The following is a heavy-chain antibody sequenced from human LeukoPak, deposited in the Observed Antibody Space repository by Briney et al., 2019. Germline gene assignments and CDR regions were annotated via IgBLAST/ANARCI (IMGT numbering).Heavy chain of an antibody. CDR1: GFTFSQYA. V-gene: IGHV3-30*04. J-gene: IGHJ4*02. Sequence: PGRSLRLSCAASGFTFSQYAMLWVRQAPGMGLEWVAVISYDGRNKYYADSVQGRFTISRDNSESTLSLQMNSLAVADTALYYCARDSFQTTGTYQGYWGQGTLVTVSS. CDR3: ARDSFQTTGTYQGY. D-gene: IGHD4-17*01. CDR2: ISYDGRNK.